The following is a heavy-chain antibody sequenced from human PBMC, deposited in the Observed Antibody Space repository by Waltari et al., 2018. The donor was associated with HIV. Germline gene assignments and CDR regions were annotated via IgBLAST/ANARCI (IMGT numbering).Heavy chain of an antibody. CDR3: ARDSAVTTGDY. CDR2: ISSSSSYI. J-gene: IGHJ4*02. CDR1: GFTFCSYS. V-gene: IGHV3-21*01. D-gene: IGHD1-1*01. Sequence: EVQLVESGGGLVKPGGSLRLSCAASGFTFCSYSMNWFRQAPGKGLEWVSSISSSSSYIYYADSVKGRFTISRDNAKNSLYLQMNSLRAEDTAVYYCARDSAVTTGDYWGQGTLVTVSS.